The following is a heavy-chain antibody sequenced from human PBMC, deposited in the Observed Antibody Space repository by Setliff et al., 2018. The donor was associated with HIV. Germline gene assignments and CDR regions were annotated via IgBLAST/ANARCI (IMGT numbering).Heavy chain of an antibody. V-gene: IGHV4-39*01. D-gene: IGHD3-22*01. Sequence: SETLSLTCTVSGGSIGSNTYFWGWIRQHPGKGLEWTGSMSYSGSAYYNPSLKSRVTISVDTSKSQFSLRLTSVTAADTAVYFCARGTDYYATSGYFSYDYWGQGTLVTVSS. CDR3: ARGTDYYATSGYFSYDY. CDR1: GGSIGSNTYF. J-gene: IGHJ4*02. CDR2: MSYSGSA.